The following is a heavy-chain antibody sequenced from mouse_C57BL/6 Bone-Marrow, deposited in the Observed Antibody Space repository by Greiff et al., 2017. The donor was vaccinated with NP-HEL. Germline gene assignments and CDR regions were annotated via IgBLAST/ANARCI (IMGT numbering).Heavy chain of an antibody. Sequence: VQLQQSGAELVKPGASVKISCKASGYAFSSYWMNWVKQRPGKGLEWIGQIYPGDGDTNYNGKFKGKATLTADKSSSTAYMQLSSLTSEDSAVYFCARSVYDSYYAMDYWGQGTSVTVSS. D-gene: IGHD2-12*01. CDR3: ARSVYDSYYAMDY. CDR1: GYAFSSYW. J-gene: IGHJ4*01. CDR2: IYPGDGDT. V-gene: IGHV1-80*01.